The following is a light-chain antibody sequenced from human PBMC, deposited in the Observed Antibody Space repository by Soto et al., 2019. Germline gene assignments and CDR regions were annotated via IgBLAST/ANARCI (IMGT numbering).Light chain of an antibody. CDR3: AAWDDSLNGYV. J-gene: IGLJ1*01. V-gene: IGLV1-44*01. Sequence: QSLLTQPPSASGTPGQRVTISCSGSSSNIGSNTVTWYQQLPGPAPKLLIHANNQRPSGVPDRFSGSKSGTSASLAISWLQSEEADYYCAAWDDSLNGYVFGTGTKVTVL. CDR1: SSNIGSNT. CDR2: ANN.